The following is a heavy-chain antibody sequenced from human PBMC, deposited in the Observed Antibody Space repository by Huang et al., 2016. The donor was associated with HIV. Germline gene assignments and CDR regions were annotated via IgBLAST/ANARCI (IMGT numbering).Heavy chain of an antibody. CDR2: IYYSGSA. Sequence: QLQLQESGPGLVQPSETLSLTCTVSGGSISSNLYYWGWIRQSPGKGLEWIGSIYYSGSAFYNPSPKSRVTMSVDSSRNQFSLRLNSVTAADTAVYFCARAEYYYDTSGYYFDYWGQGTLVTVSS. J-gene: IGHJ4*02. D-gene: IGHD3-22*01. CDR1: GGSISSNLYY. CDR3: ARAEYYYDTSGYYFDY. V-gene: IGHV4-39*01.